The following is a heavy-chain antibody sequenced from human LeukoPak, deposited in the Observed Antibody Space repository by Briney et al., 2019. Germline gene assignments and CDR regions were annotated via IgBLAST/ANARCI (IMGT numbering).Heavy chain of an antibody. D-gene: IGHD4-17*01. CDR3: ARHLGTTGVDY. J-gene: IGHJ4*02. CDR2: IYYSGST. CDR1: GGSISSYY. Sequence: SETLSLTCTVSGGSISSYYWSWIRQPPGKGLEWIGYIYYSGSTNYNPSLKSRVTISVDTSKDQFSLKLSSVTAADTAVYYCARHLGTTGVDYWGQGTVVTVSS. V-gene: IGHV4-59*08.